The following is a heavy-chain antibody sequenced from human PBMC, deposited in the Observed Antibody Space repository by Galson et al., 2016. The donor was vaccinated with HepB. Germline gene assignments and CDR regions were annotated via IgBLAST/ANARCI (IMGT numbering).Heavy chain of an antibody. J-gene: IGHJ1*01. D-gene: IGHD5/OR15-5a*01. CDR1: GFDFSHYA. V-gene: IGHV3-30*04. CDR2: TSYDGSDE. Sequence: LRLSCAVSGFDFSHYAMHWVRQAPGKGLEWVAYTSYDGSDEYYADSVKGRFTIFKDNYRDTLNLQMHSLRAEDTAVYYCAKDLVSGAVPDVEYFHQWGLGTLVTVSS. CDR3: AKDLVSGAVPDVEYFHQ.